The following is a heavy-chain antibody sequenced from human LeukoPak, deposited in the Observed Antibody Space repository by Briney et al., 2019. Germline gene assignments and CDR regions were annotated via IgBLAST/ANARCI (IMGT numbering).Heavy chain of an antibody. Sequence: PGRSLRLSCAASGFTFDDYAMHWVRQAPGKGLEWISGISWNSGSTDFADSVKGRFTISRDNAKNSLYLQMNSLRPGDTALYYCTKAEGFFGGFYDHWGQGTLVTVSS. CDR3: TKAEGFFGGFYDH. CDR2: ISWNSGST. V-gene: IGHV3-9*01. J-gene: IGHJ5*02. CDR1: GFTFDDYA. D-gene: IGHD4-23*01.